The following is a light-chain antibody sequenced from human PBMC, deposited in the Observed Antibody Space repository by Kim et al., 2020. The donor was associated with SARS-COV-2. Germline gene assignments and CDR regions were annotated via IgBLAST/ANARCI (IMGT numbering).Light chain of an antibody. CDR1: QSVSSTY. Sequence: PGERATLSCRASQSVSSTYLAWYLQKPGQAPRLLISGASSRATGIPDRFSGSGSGTDFTLTITRLEPEDFAVYYCQQYSASPPGYTFGQGTKLEIK. CDR2: GAS. CDR3: QQYSASPPGYT. V-gene: IGKV3-20*01. J-gene: IGKJ2*01.